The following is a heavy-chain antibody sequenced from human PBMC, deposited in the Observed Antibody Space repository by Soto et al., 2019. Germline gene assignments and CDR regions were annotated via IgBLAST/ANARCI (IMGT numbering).Heavy chain of an antibody. V-gene: IGHV4-59*01. D-gene: IGHD3-16*02. CDR2: IYYSGST. CDR1: GGSISSYY. CDR3: ARTDYDYIWGSYRPYYFDY. J-gene: IGHJ4*02. Sequence: SETLSVTCTVSGGSISSYYWSWIRQPPGKGLEWIGYIYYSGSTNYNPSLKSRVTISVDTSKNQFSLKLSSVTAADTAVYYCARTDYDYIWGSYRPYYFDYWGQGTLVTVSS.